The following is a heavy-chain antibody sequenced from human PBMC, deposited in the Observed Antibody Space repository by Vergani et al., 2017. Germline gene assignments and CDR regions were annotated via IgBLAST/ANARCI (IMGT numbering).Heavy chain of an antibody. V-gene: IGHV3-23*01. J-gene: IGHJ4*02. CDR1: EFTFSNYA. CDR2: ISGSGVSA. D-gene: IGHD3-10*01. Sequence: EVQLLESGGGLVQPGGSLRLTCAASEFTFSNYAMNWVRQAPGKGLEWVSGISGSGVSAYYTESVKGRFTISRDNSKNMLFLQIYNLRTEDTAIYYCAKQYFVSGNYLFDSWGQGTLVTVSS. CDR3: AKQYFVSGNYLFDS.